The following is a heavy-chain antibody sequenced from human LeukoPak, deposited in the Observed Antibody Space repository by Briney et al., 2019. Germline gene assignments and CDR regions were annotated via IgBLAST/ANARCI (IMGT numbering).Heavy chain of an antibody. Sequence: GGSLRLSCAASGFTFSSYAMSWVRQAPGKGLEWVSAISGSGGSTYYADSVKGRFTISRDNSKNTLYLQMNSLRAEDTAVYYCAKDLPTTVVTPFDAFDIWGQGTMVTVSS. CDR2: ISGSGGST. J-gene: IGHJ3*02. V-gene: IGHV3-23*01. D-gene: IGHD4-23*01. CDR1: GFTFSSYA. CDR3: AKDLPTTVVTPFDAFDI.